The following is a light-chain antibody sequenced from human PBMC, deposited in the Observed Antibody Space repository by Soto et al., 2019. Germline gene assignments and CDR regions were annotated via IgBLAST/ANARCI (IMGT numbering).Light chain of an antibody. Sequence: QSVLTQPPSVSGAPGQRVTISCTGSSSNIGAPYDVHWYQQLPGTAPKLLIYGYTNRPSGAPDRFSGSKSGTSASLAITGLQAEDEADYYCQSYDSSLSGWVFGGGTKLTVL. CDR1: SSNIGAPYD. J-gene: IGLJ3*02. CDR2: GYT. CDR3: QSYDSSLSGWV. V-gene: IGLV1-40*01.